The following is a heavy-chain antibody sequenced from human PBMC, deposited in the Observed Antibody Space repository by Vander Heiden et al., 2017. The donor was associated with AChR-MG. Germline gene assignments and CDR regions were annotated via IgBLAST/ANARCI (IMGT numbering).Heavy chain of an antibody. V-gene: IGHV3-30-3*01. CDR2: ISYDGSNK. CDR3: ARDSELRFLEWLPSTAFDY. Sequence: QVQPVESGGGVVQPGRSRRLSCPAAEFTFRSSAMHWVRQAPGKGLEWVAVISYDGSNKYYADSVKGRFTISRDNSKNTLYLQMNSLRAEDTAVYYCARDSELRFLEWLPSTAFDYWGQGTLVTVSS. D-gene: IGHD3-3*01. CDR1: EFTFRSSA. J-gene: IGHJ4*02.